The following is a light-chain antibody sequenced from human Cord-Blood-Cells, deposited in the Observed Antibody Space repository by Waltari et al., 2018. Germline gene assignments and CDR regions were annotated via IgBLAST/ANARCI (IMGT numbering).Light chain of an antibody. V-gene: IGLV3-27*01. CDR1: VLATKY. CDR3: YSAADNNLV. CDR2: KGS. Sequence: YELTQPSPLSVSPGQTARTHCSGHVLATKYARWFQQKPGQAPGLVIYKGSERPSGIPERFSGSSSGTTVTLTISGAQVEDEADYYCYSAADNNLVFGGGTKLTVL. J-gene: IGLJ3*02.